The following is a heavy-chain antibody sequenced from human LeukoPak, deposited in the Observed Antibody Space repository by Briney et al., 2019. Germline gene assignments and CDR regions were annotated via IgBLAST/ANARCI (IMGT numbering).Heavy chain of an antibody. Sequence: GASVKVSCKASGGTFSSYAISWVRQAPGQGLEWMEGIIPIFGTANYAQKFQGRVTITADKSTSTAYMELSSLRSEDTAVYYCARVVRVSGSYWDAFDIWGQGTMVTVSS. CDR3: ARVVRVSGSYWDAFDI. V-gene: IGHV1-69*06. CDR1: GGTFSSYA. J-gene: IGHJ3*02. D-gene: IGHD1-26*01. CDR2: IIPIFGTA.